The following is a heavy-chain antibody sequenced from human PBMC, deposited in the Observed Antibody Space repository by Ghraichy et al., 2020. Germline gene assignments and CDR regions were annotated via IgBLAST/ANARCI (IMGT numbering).Heavy chain of an antibody. CDR1: GFTFSSYS. Sequence: GGSLRLSCAASGFTFSSYSMNWVRQAPGKGLEWVSSISSSSSYIYYADSVKGRFTISRDNAKNSLYLQMNSLRAEDTAVYYCARDPSRRTYYYYGMDVWGQGTTVTVSS. V-gene: IGHV3-21*01. CDR3: ARDPSRRTYYYYGMDV. J-gene: IGHJ6*02. CDR2: ISSSSSYI.